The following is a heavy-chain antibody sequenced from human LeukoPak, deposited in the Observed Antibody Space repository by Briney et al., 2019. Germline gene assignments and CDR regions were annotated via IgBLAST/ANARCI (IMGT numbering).Heavy chain of an antibody. Sequence: PSESLSLTCTVSGDSISSYTYYWSWIRQHPGKGLEWIGYIYYSGSTYYNPSLKSRVTMSVDTSKNQFSLELSSVTAADTAVYYCARDSGYCSSSRCPGDFDYWGQGTLVTVSS. CDR2: IYYSGST. J-gene: IGHJ4*02. V-gene: IGHV4-31*03. CDR1: GDSISSYTYY. D-gene: IGHD2-2*01. CDR3: ARDSGYCSSSRCPGDFDY.